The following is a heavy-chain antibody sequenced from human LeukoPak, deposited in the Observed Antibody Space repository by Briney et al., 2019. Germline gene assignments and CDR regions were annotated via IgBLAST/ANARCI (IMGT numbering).Heavy chain of an antibody. V-gene: IGHV1-46*01. D-gene: IGHD6-13*01. CDR1: GYSFTSHH. Sequence: GASVKVSCKASGYSFTSHHMQWVRQAPGQGLEWMAIINPSGGDTSYAQKLQGRVNMTRDTTISTAYMELSRLRPDGTAVYYCASDSAAGTEEGIFGYWGQGTQVTVSS. J-gene: IGHJ4*02. CDR3: ASDSAAGTEEGIFGY. CDR2: INPSGGDT.